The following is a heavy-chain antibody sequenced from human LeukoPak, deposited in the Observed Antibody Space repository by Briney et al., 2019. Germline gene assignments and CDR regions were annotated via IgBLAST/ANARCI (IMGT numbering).Heavy chain of an antibody. Sequence: ASVKVSCKASGYTFTSFDINWVREATGQGLEWMGWMKPNNGNTGYAQRFQGRVTITRNTSISTAYMELSSLRSEDTAVYYCARGDGYGFSFDYWGQGTLVTVSS. CDR3: ARGDGYGFSFDY. V-gene: IGHV1-8*01. J-gene: IGHJ4*02. CDR1: GYTFTSFD. CDR2: MKPNNGNT. D-gene: IGHD5-18*01.